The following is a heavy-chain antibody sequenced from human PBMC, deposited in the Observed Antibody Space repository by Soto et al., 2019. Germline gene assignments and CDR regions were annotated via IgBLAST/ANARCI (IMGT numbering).Heavy chain of an antibody. CDR3: ARYDFWSETFDY. Sequence: ETLSLTCAVYGGSFSGYYWSWIRQPPGKGLEWIGEINHSGSTNYNPSLKSRVTISVDTSKNQFSLKLSSVTAADTAVYYCARYDFWSETFDYWGQGTLVTVSS. CDR1: GGSFSGYY. D-gene: IGHD3-3*01. CDR2: INHSGST. J-gene: IGHJ4*02. V-gene: IGHV4-34*01.